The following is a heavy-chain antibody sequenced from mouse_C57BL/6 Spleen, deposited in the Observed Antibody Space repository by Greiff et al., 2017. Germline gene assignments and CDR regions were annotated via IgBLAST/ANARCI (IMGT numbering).Heavy chain of an antibody. J-gene: IGHJ4*01. CDR3: ARGFTTVVERAMDY. V-gene: IGHV5-17*01. CDR2: ISSGSSTI. D-gene: IGHD1-1*01. Sequence: EVQGVESGGGLVKPGGSLKLSCAASGFTFSDYGMHWVRQAPEKGLVGVAYISSGSSTIYYADTVKGRFTISRDNAKNTLFLQMTSLRSEDTAMYYCARGFTTVVERAMDYWGQGTSVTVSS. CDR1: GFTFSDYG.